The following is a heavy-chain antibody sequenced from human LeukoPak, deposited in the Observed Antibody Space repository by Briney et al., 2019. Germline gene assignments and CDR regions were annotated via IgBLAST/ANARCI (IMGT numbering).Heavy chain of an antibody. CDR1: GGTFSSYA. V-gene: IGHV1-69*05. CDR3: ARSYSGYDYSDYDYYYGMDV. D-gene: IGHD5-12*01. CDR2: IIPIFGTA. J-gene: IGHJ6*02. Sequence: ASVKVSCKASGGTFSSYAISWVRQAPGQGLEWMGGIIPIFGTANYAQKFQGRVTITTDESTSTAYMELSSLRSEDTAVYYCARSYSGYDYSDYDYYYGMDVWGQGTTVTVSS.